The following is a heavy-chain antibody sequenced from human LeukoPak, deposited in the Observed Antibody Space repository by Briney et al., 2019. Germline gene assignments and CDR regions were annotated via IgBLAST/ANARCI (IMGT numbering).Heavy chain of an antibody. CDR1: GFIFSSQW. V-gene: IGHV3-7*03. J-gene: IGHJ4*02. CDR2: IKRDGSET. CDR3: VSLDTAIVTWRDN. D-gene: IGHD5-18*01. Sequence: PGGSLRLSCEASGFIFSSQWMSWVRQAPGKGLEWVANIKRDGSETYYVNSVKGRFTISRDNAKNSLFLQMNSLRVEDTAVYYCVSLDTAIVTWRDNWGQGTLVTVSS.